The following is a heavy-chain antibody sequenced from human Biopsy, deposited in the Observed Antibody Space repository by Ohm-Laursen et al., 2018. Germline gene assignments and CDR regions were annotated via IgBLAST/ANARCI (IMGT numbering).Heavy chain of an antibody. CDR2: ISRGGTTI. J-gene: IGHJ6*02. V-gene: IGHV3-11*01. CDR1: GFPFSDYY. D-gene: IGHD4-23*01. Sequence: GSLRLSCTASGFPFSDYYMRWIRQAPGKGLEWVSYISRGGTTIYYADSVKGRFTISRDNAKNSLYLQMTSLRADDTAVYYCARDTRWSPYHMDVWGQGTTVTVSS. CDR3: ARDTRWSPYHMDV.